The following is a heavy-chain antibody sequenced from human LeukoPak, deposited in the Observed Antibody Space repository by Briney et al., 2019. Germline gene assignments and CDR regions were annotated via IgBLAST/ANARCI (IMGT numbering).Heavy chain of an antibody. Sequence: ASVTVSCKASGYTFTSYGISWVRQAPGQGLEWMGWISAYNGNTNYAQKLQGRVTMTTDTSTSTAYMELRSLRSDDTAVYYCARPNAGTVAFDIWGQGTMVTVSS. CDR3: ARPNAGTVAFDI. D-gene: IGHD6-13*01. CDR1: GYTFTSYG. J-gene: IGHJ3*02. V-gene: IGHV1-18*01. CDR2: ISAYNGNT.